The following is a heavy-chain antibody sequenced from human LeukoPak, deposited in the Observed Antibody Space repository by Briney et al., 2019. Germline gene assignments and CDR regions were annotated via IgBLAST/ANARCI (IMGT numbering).Heavy chain of an antibody. CDR3: ARGTVTMVDY. V-gene: IGHV3-66*01. Sequence: GSLEPSLATPGIHVNSNYMNWVRPAPRRGLEWVSVIYSGGSTYYADSVKGRFTISRDNSKNTLFLQMNSLRAGDTAVYYCARGTVTMVDYWGQGTLVTVSS. J-gene: IGHJ4*02. CDR2: IYSGGST. CDR1: GIHVNSNY. D-gene: IGHD3-10*01.